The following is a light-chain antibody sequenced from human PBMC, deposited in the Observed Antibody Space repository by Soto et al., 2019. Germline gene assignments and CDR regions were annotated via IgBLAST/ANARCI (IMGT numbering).Light chain of an antibody. V-gene: IGLV2-14*01. CDR1: SSDVGGYNY. Sequence: QSVLTQPASVSGTPGQSITISCTGTSSDVGGYNYVSWYQQHPGKAPKLMIYDVSNRPSGVSNRFSGSKSGNTASLTISVLQAEDEADYYCNSYTSSTTYAFGPGPKVTV. CDR2: DVS. CDR3: NSYTSSTTYA. J-gene: IGLJ1*01.